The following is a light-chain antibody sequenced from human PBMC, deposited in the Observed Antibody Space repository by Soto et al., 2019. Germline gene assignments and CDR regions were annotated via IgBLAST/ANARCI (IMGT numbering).Light chain of an antibody. CDR1: SGHSNYA. CDR3: QTWGTGIVV. V-gene: IGLV4-69*01. J-gene: IGLJ2*01. CDR2: LNSDGSH. Sequence: QPVLTQSPSASASLGASVKVTCTLSSGHSNYAIAWHQQQPEKGPRYLMKLNSDGSHSKGDGIPDRFSGSSSGAERYLTISSLQSEDEADYYCQTWGTGIVVFGGGTKMTVL.